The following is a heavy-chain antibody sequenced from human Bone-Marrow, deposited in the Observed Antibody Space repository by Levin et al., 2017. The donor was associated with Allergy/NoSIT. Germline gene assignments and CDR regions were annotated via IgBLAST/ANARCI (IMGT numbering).Heavy chain of an antibody. CDR2: IIPTSGAS. V-gene: IGHV1-69*13. CDR3: ASGRGPYYLDH. Sequence: SVKVSCKASRDSFSRYAVSWVRQAPGQGLEWMGGIIPTSGASTYAQRFQGRVTFTADESTSTIYMDLTSLRPEDTAVFFCASGRGPYYLDHWGQGSLVIVSS. J-gene: IGHJ4*02. CDR1: RDSFSRYA. D-gene: IGHD3/OR15-3a*01.